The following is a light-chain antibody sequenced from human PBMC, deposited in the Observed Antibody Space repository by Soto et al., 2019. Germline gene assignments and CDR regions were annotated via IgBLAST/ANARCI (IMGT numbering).Light chain of an antibody. CDR3: QQYGSSGT. CDR2: KAS. Sequence: DIQLTQSPSTLSASVGDRVTITCRASQSISSWLAWYQQKPGKAPKLLIYKASTLKSGVPSRFSGSGSGTDFTLTISRLEPEDFAVYYCQQYGSSGTFGQGTKVDIK. CDR1: QSISSW. V-gene: IGKV1-5*03. J-gene: IGKJ1*01.